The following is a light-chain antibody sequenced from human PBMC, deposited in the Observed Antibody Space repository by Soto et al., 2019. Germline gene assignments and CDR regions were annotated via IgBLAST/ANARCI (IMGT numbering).Light chain of an antibody. CDR1: SSDVGAYNY. CDR2: EVS. J-gene: IGLJ1*01. Sequence: QSALTQPASVSGSPGQSITISCTGTSSDVGAYNYVSWYQQHPGKAPKLIIYEVSYRPSGVSNRFSGSKSGNSASLTISGLQTEDEADYYCSSYESDGTYVFGTGTKVTVL. CDR3: SSYESDGTYV. V-gene: IGLV2-14*01.